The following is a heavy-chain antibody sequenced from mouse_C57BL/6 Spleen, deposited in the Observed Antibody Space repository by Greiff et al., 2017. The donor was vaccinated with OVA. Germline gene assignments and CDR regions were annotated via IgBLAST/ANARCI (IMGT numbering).Heavy chain of an antibody. CDR1: GYTFTSYG. Sequence: VQLQESGAELARPGASVKLSCKASGYTFTSYGISWVKQRTGQGLEWIGEIYPRSGNTYYNEKFKGKATLTADKSSSTAYMELRSLTSEDSAVYFCARCNYGYDRDAMDYWGQGTSVTVSS. J-gene: IGHJ4*01. D-gene: IGHD2-2*01. V-gene: IGHV1-81*01. CDR2: IYPRSGNT. CDR3: ARCNYGYDRDAMDY.